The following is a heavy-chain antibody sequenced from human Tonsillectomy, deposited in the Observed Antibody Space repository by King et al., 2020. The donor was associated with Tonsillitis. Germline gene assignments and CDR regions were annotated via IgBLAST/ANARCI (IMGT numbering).Heavy chain of an antibody. J-gene: IGHJ3*02. CDR3: VVTHRASHDGSDI. CDR2: VSYDGNSK. D-gene: IGHD3-10*01. CDR1: GFIFSNYG. V-gene: IGHV3-30*03. Sequence: VQLVESGGGVVQPGRSLRLSCVASGFIFSNYGIQWVRQAPGKGLEWLAVVSYDGNSKYYADSAEGRFIISRDNSKNTLYLQLNSLRTDDTAIYYCVVTHRASHDGSDIWGQGTMVTVSS.